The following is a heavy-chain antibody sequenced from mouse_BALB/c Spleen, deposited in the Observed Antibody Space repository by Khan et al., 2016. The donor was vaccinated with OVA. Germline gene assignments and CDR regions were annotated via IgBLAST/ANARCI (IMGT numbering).Heavy chain of an antibody. CDR1: GYTFTSYW. V-gene: IGHV1S81*02. J-gene: IGHJ2*01. Sequence: QVQLQQSGAELVKAGASVKMSCKASGYTFTSYWMHWVKQRLGQGLEWFAETNPTNGRTYYNEKFKSKATLTVDKSSSTAYMLLSGPTFEDSAVYYCARIKEIVATDFDYGGQGTTLTVSS. CDR2: TNPTNGRT. D-gene: IGHD1-1*01. CDR3: ARIKEIVATDFDY.